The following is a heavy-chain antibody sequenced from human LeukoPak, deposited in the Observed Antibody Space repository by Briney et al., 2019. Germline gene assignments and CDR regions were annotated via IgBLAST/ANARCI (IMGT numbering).Heavy chain of an antibody. Sequence: PSETLSLTCTVSGGSISSYYWSWIRQPPGKGLEWIGYIYYSGSTNYNPSLKSRVTISVDTSKNQFSLELSSVTAADTAVYYCARESGYHTIDYWGQGTLVTVSS. J-gene: IGHJ4*02. CDR3: ARESGYHTIDY. D-gene: IGHD5-12*01. CDR1: GGSISSYY. V-gene: IGHV4-59*01. CDR2: IYYSGST.